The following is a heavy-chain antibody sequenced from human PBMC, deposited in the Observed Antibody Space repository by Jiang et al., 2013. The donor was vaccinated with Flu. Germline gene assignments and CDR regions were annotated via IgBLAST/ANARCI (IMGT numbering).Heavy chain of an antibody. J-gene: IGHJ4*02. CDR1: GFTFSSYA. CDR3: AKDEGLIAVAGTFDY. Sequence: AASGFTFSSYAMSWVRQAPGKGLEWVSAISGSGGSTYYADSVKGRFTISRDNSKNTLYLQMNSLRAEDTAVYYCAKDEGLIAVAGTFDYWGQGTLVTVSS. V-gene: IGHV3-23*01. D-gene: IGHD6-19*01. CDR2: ISGSGGST.